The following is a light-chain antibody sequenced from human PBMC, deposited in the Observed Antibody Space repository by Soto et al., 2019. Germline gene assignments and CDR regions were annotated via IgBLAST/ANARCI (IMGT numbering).Light chain of an antibody. V-gene: IGLV2-11*01. CDR3: CSYEGSYV. J-gene: IGLJ1*01. CDR2: DVS. CDR1: SSDVGGYNY. Sequence: QSALTQPLSVSVSPGQSFTISCTGTSSDVGGYNYVSWYQQHPGKAPKLMIYDVSKRPSGVPDRFSGSKSGNTASLTISGLQAEDEDDYYCCSYEGSYVFGTGTXVTVL.